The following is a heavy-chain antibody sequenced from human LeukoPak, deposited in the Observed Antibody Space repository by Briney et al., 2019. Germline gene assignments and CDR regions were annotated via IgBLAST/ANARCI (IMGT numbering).Heavy chain of an antibody. CDR3: ARNAYCDSTNCYAWFDP. J-gene: IGHJ5*02. D-gene: IGHD2-2*01. CDR2: IVPHSGGT. CDR1: GYTFTDYY. Sequence: ASVKVSCKASGYTFTDYYIHWVRQAPGQGLGWMGWIVPHSGGTNYAQNYQGRITMTRDTSISTAYMELSSLRSDDTAVYYCARNAYCDSTNCYAWFDPWGQGTLVTVSS. V-gene: IGHV1-2*02.